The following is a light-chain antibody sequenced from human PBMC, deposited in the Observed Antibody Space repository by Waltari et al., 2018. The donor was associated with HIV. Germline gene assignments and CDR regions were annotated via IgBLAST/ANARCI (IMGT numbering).Light chain of an antibody. CDR1: SSNIGAGYD. CDR2: GNS. CDR3: QSYDSSLSGSGV. V-gene: IGLV1-40*01. Sequence: QPPSVSGAPGQRVTISCTGSSSNIGAGYDVHWYQQLPGTAPKLLIYGNSNRPSGVPDRFSGSKSDTSASLAITGLQAEDEADYYCQSYDSSLSGSGVFGGGTKLTVL. J-gene: IGLJ3*02.